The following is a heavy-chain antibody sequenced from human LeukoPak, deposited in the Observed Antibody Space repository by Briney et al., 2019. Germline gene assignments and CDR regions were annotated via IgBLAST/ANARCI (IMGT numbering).Heavy chain of an antibody. Sequence: GGSLRLSCAASGFTFSSYAMNWVRQAPGKGLEWVSAISGRGGSTYYADSVKGRFTISRANSKNTLYLQMNSLRAKDTAVYYCAKDAAAAGYFDYWGQGTLVTVSS. CDR2: ISGRGGST. V-gene: IGHV3-23*01. CDR3: AKDAAAAGYFDY. J-gene: IGHJ4*02. CDR1: GFTFSSYA. D-gene: IGHD6-13*01.